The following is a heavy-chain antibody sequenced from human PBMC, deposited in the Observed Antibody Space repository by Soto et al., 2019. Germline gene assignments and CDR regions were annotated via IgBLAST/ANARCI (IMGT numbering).Heavy chain of an antibody. CDR3: ARDKRDLRFLEWSYYFDY. D-gene: IGHD3-3*01. J-gene: IGHJ4*02. CDR2: ISYDGSNK. CDR1: GFTFSSYA. V-gene: IGHV3-30-3*01. Sequence: QVQLVESGGGVAQPGRSLRLSCAASGFTFSSYAMHWVRQAPGKGLEWVAVISYDGSNKYYADSVKGRFTISGDNSKNTLYLQMNSLRAEDTAVYYCARDKRDLRFLEWSYYFDYWGQGTLVTVSS.